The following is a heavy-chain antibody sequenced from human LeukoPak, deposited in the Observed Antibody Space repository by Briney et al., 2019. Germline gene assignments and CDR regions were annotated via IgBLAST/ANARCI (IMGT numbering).Heavy chain of an antibody. V-gene: IGHV3-21*01. J-gene: IGHJ6*02. CDR3: ARDRSSWNYYYRMDV. CDR2: ISSSSSYI. Sequence: KTGGSLRLSCAASGFTFSSYSMNWVRQAPVKELEWVSSISSSSSYIYYADSVKGRFTISRDNAKNSLYLQMNSLRAEDTAVYYCARDRSSWNYYYRMDVWGQGTTVTVSS. D-gene: IGHD6-13*01. CDR1: GFTFSSYS.